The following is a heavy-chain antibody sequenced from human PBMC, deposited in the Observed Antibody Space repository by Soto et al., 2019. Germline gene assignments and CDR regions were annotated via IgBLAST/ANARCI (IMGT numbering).Heavy chain of an antibody. CDR1: GGTFSSYA. J-gene: IGHJ6*02. D-gene: IGHD2-2*01. V-gene: IGHV1-69*13. Sequence: SVKVSCKASGGTFSSYAISWVRQAPGQGLEWMGGIIPIFGTANYAQKFQGIVTITADESTSTAYMELSSLRSEDTAVYSCASIVVVPAAITLFYYGMDVWGQGTTVTVSS. CDR2: IIPIFGTA. CDR3: ASIVVVPAAITLFYYGMDV.